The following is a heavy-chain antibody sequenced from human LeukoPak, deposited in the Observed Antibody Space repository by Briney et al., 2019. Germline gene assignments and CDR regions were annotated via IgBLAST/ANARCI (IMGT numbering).Heavy chain of an antibody. Sequence: GGSLRLSCAASGFTFSTYAMSWVRQAQGKGLEWVSGISGSGSSTYYADSVKGRFTISRDISKKTLYLQMNSLRAEDTAVYYCATYDPLDYWGQGTLVTVSS. CDR3: ATYDPLDY. V-gene: IGHV3-23*01. D-gene: IGHD3-3*01. J-gene: IGHJ4*02. CDR2: ISGSGSST. CDR1: GFTFSTYA.